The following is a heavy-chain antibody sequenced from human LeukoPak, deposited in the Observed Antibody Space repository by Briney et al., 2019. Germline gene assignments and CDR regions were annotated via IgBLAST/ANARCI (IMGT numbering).Heavy chain of an antibody. J-gene: IGHJ4*02. Sequence: SETLSLTCAVYGGSFSGYYWSWIRQPPGKGLEWIGEINHSGSTNYNPSLKSRVTISVDTSKNQFSLKLSSVIAADTAVYYCARRAPRMVRGVIIASFDYWGQGTLVTVSS. CDR1: GGSFSGYY. V-gene: IGHV4-34*01. CDR2: INHSGST. D-gene: IGHD3-10*01. CDR3: ARRAPRMVRGVIIASFDY.